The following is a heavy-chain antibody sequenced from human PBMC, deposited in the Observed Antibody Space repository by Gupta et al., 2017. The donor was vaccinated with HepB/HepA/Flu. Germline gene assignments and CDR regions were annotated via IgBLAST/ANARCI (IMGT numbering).Heavy chain of an antibody. D-gene: IGHD3-10*01. V-gene: IGHV3-30*18. Sequence: QVQLVESGGGVVQPGRSLRLSCAASGFSFSNYDMYWVRQAPGKGLEWVAVISYDESKEYYADSVKGRFTISRDNSKNTLYLQMNSLRGEDTAVYYCAKEVVEFSNTWYIMYYYGMDVWGQGTTVTVSS. CDR2: ISYDESKE. CDR3: AKEVVEFSNTWYIMYYYGMDV. CDR1: GFSFSNYD. J-gene: IGHJ6*02.